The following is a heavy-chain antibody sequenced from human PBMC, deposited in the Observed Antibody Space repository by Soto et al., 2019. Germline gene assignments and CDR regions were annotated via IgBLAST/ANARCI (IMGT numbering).Heavy chain of an antibody. CDR1: GFKIRMCA. V-gene: IGHV3-23*01. CDR3: AKDYSSFWSRGIDF. J-gene: IGHJ4*02. Sequence: RGALRLSCDATGFKIRMCAMTWVRSGAEKGLEWVSGISDTGDRTFYADAVRGRFTVSSDYSKNTLYLQMNSLRDEDTAVYYCAKDYSSFWSRGIDFWGQGTLVTVSS. D-gene: IGHD6-19*01. CDR2: ISDTGDRT.